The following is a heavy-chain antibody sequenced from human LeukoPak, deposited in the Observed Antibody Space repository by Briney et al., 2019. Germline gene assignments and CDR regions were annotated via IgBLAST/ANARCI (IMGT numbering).Heavy chain of an antibody. CDR3: ARGYGYYFES. D-gene: IGHD5-18*01. J-gene: IGHJ4*02. CDR2: IYSSGST. CDR1: GGSLSSYY. V-gene: IGHV4-59*03. Sequence: SETLSLTCTVSGGSLSSYYWNWIRQPPGKGLEWIGYIYSSGSTNYNPSLKSRVAISVDTSRNQFSLKLSSVTTADTAVYYCARGYGYYFESWGQGTLVTVSS.